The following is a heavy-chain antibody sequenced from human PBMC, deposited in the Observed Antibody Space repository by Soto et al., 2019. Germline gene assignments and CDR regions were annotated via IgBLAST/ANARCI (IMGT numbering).Heavy chain of an antibody. V-gene: IGHV1-69*13. J-gene: IGHJ4*02. D-gene: IGHD6-19*01. CDR1: GGTFSSYA. CDR3: ARSGNLAGPWYFDY. CDR2: IIPIFGTA. Sequence: GASVKVPCKASGGTFSSYAISWVRQAPGQGLEWMGGIIPIFGTANYAQKFQGRVTITADESTSTAYMELSSLRSEDTAVYYCARSGNLAGPWYFDYWGQGTLVTV.